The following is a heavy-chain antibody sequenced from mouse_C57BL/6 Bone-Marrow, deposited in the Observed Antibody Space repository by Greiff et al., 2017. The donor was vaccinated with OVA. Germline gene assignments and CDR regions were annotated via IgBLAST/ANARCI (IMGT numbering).Heavy chain of an antibody. CDR2: INPNNGGT. Sequence: VQLQQSGPELVKPGASVKISCKASGYTFTDYYMNWVKQSHGKSLEWIGDINPNNGGTSYNQKFKGKATLTVDKSSSTAYMELRSLTSEDSAVYYCARGPITTVGYFDVWGTGTTVTVSS. J-gene: IGHJ1*03. V-gene: IGHV1-26*01. CDR3: ARGPITTVGYFDV. D-gene: IGHD1-1*01. CDR1: GYTFTDYY.